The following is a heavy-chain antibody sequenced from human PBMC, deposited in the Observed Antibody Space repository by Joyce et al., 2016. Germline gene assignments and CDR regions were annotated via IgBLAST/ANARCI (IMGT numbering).Heavy chain of an antibody. CDR2: ISGSGGST. J-gene: IGHJ4*02. Sequence: EVQLLESGGGLVQPGGSLRLSCAASGFTFSSYAMSWVRQAPGKGVEWVSAISGSGGSTYYADSGKGRFTISRDNSKNTRYLQMNSLRAEDTAVYYCAKDTITMIVVVILDYWGQGTLVTVSS. D-gene: IGHD3-22*01. CDR3: AKDTITMIVVVILDY. CDR1: GFTFSSYA. V-gene: IGHV3-23*01.